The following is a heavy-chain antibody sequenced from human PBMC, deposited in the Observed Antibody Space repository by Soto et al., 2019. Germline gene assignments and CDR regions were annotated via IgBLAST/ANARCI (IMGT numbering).Heavy chain of an antibody. V-gene: IGHV3-33*01. CDR2: IWFDGSNK. CDR1: GFTFSTYG. J-gene: IGHJ4*02. D-gene: IGHD6-13*01. Sequence: SXXLSCAASGFTFSTYGMHWVLQAPGKGLEWVAVIWFDGSNKYYADSVKGRFTISRDNSKNTLDLQMNSLRAEDTAMYYCARGYRSSWYVFDYWGQGTLVTVS. CDR3: ARGYRSSWYVFDY.